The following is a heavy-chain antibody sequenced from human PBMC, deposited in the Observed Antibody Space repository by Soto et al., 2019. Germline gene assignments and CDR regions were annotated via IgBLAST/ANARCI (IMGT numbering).Heavy chain of an antibody. J-gene: IGHJ5*02. D-gene: IGHD2-21*02. V-gene: IGHV4-39*07. CDR3: ARDLCGGDCYFNWFDP. Sequence: SETLSLTCTVSGSSISSSTYYWGWIRQPPGKGLEWIGSIYYSGTTYYNPSLKSRVTISVDTSKNQFSLKLSSVTAADTAVYYCARDLCGGDCYFNWFDPWGQGTLVTVSS. CDR2: IYYSGTT. CDR1: GSSISSSTYY.